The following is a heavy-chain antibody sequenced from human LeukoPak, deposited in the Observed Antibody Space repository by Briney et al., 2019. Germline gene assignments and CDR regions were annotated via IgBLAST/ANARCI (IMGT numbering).Heavy chain of an antibody. J-gene: IGHJ3*02. D-gene: IGHD2-21*02. Sequence: PSETLSLTCAVYGGSFSGYYWSWIRQPPGKGLEWIGEINHSGSTNYNPSLKSRVTISVDTSKNQFSLKLSSVTAADTAVYYCARVGAKTVVTAPHAFDIWGQGTMVTVSS. CDR3: ARVGAKTVVTAPHAFDI. V-gene: IGHV4-34*01. CDR2: INHSGST. CDR1: GGSFSGYY.